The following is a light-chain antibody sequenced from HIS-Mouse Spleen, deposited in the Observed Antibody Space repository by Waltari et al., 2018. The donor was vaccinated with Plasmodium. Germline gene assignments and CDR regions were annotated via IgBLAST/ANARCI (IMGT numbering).Light chain of an antibody. CDR3: QQYNNWPFT. Sequence: EIVTPHSPAPLSVSPGERATLSCRASQSVSSNLAWYQQKPGQAPRLLIYGASTRATGIPARFSGSGSGTEFTLTISSLQSEDFAVYYCQQYNNWPFTFGPGTKVDIK. CDR1: QSVSSN. CDR2: GAS. V-gene: IGKV3-15*01. J-gene: IGKJ3*01.